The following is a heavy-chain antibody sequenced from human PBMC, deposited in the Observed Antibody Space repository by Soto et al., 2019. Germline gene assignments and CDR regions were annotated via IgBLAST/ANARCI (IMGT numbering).Heavy chain of an antibody. CDR1: GFTFSMYW. Sequence: LRLSCAASGFTFSMYWMHWVRQVPGKGPEWVSRINDDGISTNYADSVKGRFTISRDNAKNTPYLQMNALRVEDTAVYYCTRGPRSTSTGTGAFWGQGTLVTVSS. D-gene: IGHD1-1*01. CDR3: TRGPRSTSTGTGAF. CDR2: INDDGIST. V-gene: IGHV3-74*01. J-gene: IGHJ4*02.